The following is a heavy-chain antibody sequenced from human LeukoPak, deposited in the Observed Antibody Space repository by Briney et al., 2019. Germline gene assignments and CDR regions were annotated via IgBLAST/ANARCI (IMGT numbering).Heavy chain of an antibody. CDR1: GYTFSSYG. D-gene: IGHD3-22*01. V-gene: IGHV1-46*01. Sequence: ASVKVSCKASGYTFSSYGITWVRQAPGQGLEWMGVINPSGGSTTSAQKFQGRVTMTRDTSTSTVYMELRSLRSEDTAVYYCARGPGPADDGGGYCFDYWGQGTLVTVSS. J-gene: IGHJ4*02. CDR3: ARGPGPADDGGGYCFDY. CDR2: INPSGGST.